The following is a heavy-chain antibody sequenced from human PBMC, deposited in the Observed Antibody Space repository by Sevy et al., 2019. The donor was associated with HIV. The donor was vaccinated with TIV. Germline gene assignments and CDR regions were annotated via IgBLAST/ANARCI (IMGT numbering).Heavy chain of an antibody. J-gene: IGHJ3*02. D-gene: IGHD6-6*01. CDR1: GYTLTELS. V-gene: IGHV1-24*01. CDR2: FDPEDGET. CDR3: ATEGYSSSTKDAFDI. Sequence: ASVKVSCKVSGYTLTELSMHWVRQAPGKGLEWMGGFDPEDGETIYAQKFQGRVTMTEDTSTDTAYMELSSLRSEDTAVYYCATEGYSSSTKDAFDIWGQGTMVTVSS.